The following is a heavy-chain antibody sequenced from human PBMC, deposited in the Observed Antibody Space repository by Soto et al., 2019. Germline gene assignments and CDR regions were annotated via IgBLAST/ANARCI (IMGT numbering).Heavy chain of an antibody. D-gene: IGHD2-15*01. CDR2: ISYDGSNK. V-gene: IGHV3-30*18. Sequence: QVQLVESGGGVVQPGRSLRLSCAASGFTFSSYGMHWVRQAPGKGLEWVAVISYDGSNKYYADSVKGRFTISRDNSKNTLYLQMNSLRAEDTAVYYCAKESLVVTTPDAFDIWGQGTMVNVSS. CDR1: GFTFSSYG. J-gene: IGHJ3*02. CDR3: AKESLVVTTPDAFDI.